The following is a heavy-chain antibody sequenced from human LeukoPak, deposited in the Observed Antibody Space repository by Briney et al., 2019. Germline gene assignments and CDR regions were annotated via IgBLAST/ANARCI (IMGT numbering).Heavy chain of an antibody. J-gene: IGHJ5*02. CDR2: IHHSGGT. CDR1: GYSISSGYY. D-gene: IGHD3-10*01. CDR3: ARGGYYGSGNDFRFDP. V-gene: IGHV4-38-2*02. Sequence: SETLSLTCTVSGYSISSGYYWGWIRQPPGKGLEWIGAIHHSGGTYYNPSLKSRVTISIDTTKNHFSLKLSSVTAAGTAVYYCARGGYYGSGNDFRFDPWGQGTLVTVSS.